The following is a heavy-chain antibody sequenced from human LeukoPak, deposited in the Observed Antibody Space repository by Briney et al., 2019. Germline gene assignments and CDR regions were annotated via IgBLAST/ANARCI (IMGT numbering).Heavy chain of an antibody. D-gene: IGHD4-17*01. CDR3: ARDGTTVTHNPYEVGAFDI. J-gene: IGHJ3*02. CDR2: IYHSGST. Sequence: PSETLSLTCAVSGYSISSGYYWGWIRQPPGKGLEWIGSIYHSGSTYYNPSLKSRVTISVDTSKNQFSLRLTSVTAADTALYYCARDGTTVTHNPYEVGAFDIWGQGTMVTVSS. CDR1: GYSISSGYY. V-gene: IGHV4-38-2*02.